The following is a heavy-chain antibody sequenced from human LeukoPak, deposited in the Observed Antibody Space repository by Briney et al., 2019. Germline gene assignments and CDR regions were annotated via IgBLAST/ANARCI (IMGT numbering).Heavy chain of an antibody. CDR2: INTGTGKT. D-gene: IGHD1-26*01. J-gene: IGHJ4*02. Sequence: ASMKVSCKTSGYTFSMNVIHWMCQAPGQRLEWMGWINTGTGKTKYSQKFQGRLSIARDTSANTTSMELSSLRSEDTAVFYCARDKRSSPYYLFDYWGQGTLVTVSS. CDR3: ARDKRSSPYYLFDY. CDR1: GYTFSMNV. V-gene: IGHV1-3*04.